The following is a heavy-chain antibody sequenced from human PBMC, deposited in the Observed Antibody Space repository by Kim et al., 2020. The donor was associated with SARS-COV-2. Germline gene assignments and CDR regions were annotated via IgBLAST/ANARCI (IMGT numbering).Heavy chain of an antibody. D-gene: IGHD3-22*01. CDR2: IIPIFGTA. Sequence: SVKVSCKASGGTFSSYAISWVRQAPGQGLEWMGGIIPIFGTANYAQKFQGRVTITADESTSTAYMELSSLRSEDTAVYYCARLPYYDSSGGYYYYGMDVWGQGTTVTVSS. V-gene: IGHV1-69*13. CDR1: GGTFSSYA. J-gene: IGHJ6*02. CDR3: ARLPYYDSSGGYYYYGMDV.